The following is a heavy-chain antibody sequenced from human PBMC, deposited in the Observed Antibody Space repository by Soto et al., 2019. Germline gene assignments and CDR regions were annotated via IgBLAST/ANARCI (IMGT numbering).Heavy chain of an antibody. Sequence: HVELVQSGADVKKPGASVTISCKASGYTFTDYALHWVRQAPGQRLAWMGWMHAGVGYTLSSQKFQGRITITRDTSASTAYMELNRLKSEDMAIYYFARDPGYTFGSLNYWGRGTLVTVSS. D-gene: IGHD5-18*01. CDR3: ARDPGYTFGSLNY. V-gene: IGHV1-3*01. CDR2: MHAGVGYT. J-gene: IGHJ4*02. CDR1: GYTFTDYA.